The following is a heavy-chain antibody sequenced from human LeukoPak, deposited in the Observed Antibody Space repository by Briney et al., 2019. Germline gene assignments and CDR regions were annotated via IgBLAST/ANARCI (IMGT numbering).Heavy chain of an antibody. V-gene: IGHV3-30*04. D-gene: IGHD3-22*01. CDR1: GFTSSSYA. J-gene: IGHJ3*02. CDR3: AGSDDALYYYDSSGYHLGAFDI. CDR2: ISYDGSNK. Sequence: GGSLRLFCAASGFTSSSYAMHWVRQAPGKGLEWVAVISYDGSNKYYADSVKGRFTISRDNSKNTLYLQMNSLRAEDTAVYYCAGSDDALYYYDSSGYHLGAFDIWGQGTMVTVSS.